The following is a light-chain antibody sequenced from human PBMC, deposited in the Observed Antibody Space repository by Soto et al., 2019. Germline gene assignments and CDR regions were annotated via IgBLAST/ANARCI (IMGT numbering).Light chain of an antibody. V-gene: IGKV3-20*01. CDR3: QQYGASPLFT. Sequence: EVVLTQSPGTLSLSPGERATLSCRASQGVTTAYLAWYQHKPGQAPRLLIYGASNGATGIPDRFSGSGSGTDFTLTISRLEPEDFAVYSCQQYGASPLFTFGPGTKVDLK. CDR2: GAS. CDR1: QGVTTAY. J-gene: IGKJ3*01.